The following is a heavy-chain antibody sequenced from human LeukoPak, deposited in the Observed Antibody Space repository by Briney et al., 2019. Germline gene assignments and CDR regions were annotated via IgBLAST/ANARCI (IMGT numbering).Heavy chain of an antibody. D-gene: IGHD5-12*01. CDR2: INPNSGGT. CDR3: ARDLWLPRERFDY. Sequence: ASVKVSCKASGYTFTGYYMHWVLQAPGQGLDWMGWINPNSGGTNYAQKFQGRVTMTRDTSISTAYMELSRLRSDDTAVYYCARDLWLPRERFDYWGQGTLVTVSS. J-gene: IGHJ4*02. V-gene: IGHV1-2*02. CDR1: GYTFTGYY.